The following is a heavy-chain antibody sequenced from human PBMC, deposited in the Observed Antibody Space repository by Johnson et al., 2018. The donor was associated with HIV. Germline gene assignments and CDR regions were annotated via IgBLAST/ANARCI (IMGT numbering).Heavy chain of an antibody. Sequence: VQLVESGGGLVQPVRSLRLSCAASGFTFDDYAMHWVRPAPGKGLECVSGISWNSGSIGYADSVKGRFTISRDKAKNSLYLQLNSLRAEDTALYYSAKDKVAWGAMVGGGAFDIWGQGTMVTVSS. J-gene: IGHJ3*02. CDR3: AKDKVAWGAMVGGGAFDI. V-gene: IGHV3-9*01. CDR2: ISWNSGSI. D-gene: IGHD5-18*01. CDR1: GFTFDDYA.